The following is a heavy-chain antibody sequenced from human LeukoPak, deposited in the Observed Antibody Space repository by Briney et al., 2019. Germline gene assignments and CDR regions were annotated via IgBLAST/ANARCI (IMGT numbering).Heavy chain of an antibody. CDR2: IVTSGDT. J-gene: IGHJ3*02. Sequence: GGSLRLSCAASGFTFSNYPMNWVRQAPGKGLEWVSSIVTSGDTFHADSVKGRFTISRDNSKNMLYLQMNSLRAEDTAIYYCTKRLYSSGWSAFDIWGLGTMVTVSS. CDR1: GFTFSNYP. CDR3: TKRLYSSGWSAFDI. V-gene: IGHV3-23*05. D-gene: IGHD6-19*01.